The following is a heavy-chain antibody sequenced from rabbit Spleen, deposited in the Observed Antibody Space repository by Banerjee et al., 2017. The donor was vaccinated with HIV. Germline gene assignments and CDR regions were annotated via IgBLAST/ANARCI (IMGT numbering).Heavy chain of an antibody. D-gene: IGHD8-1*01. CDR1: GVSFSSNNY. J-gene: IGHJ6*01. CDR3: ARDSGSSFSSYGMDL. CDR2: MVTGSSGFT. V-gene: IGHV1S40*01. Sequence: QSLEESGGDLVKPGASLTLTCTASGVSFSSNNYMCWVRQAPGKGLEWIACMVTGSSGFTYFASWAKGRFTISKASSTTVTLQMTSLTAADTATYFCARDSGSSFSSYGMDLWGQGTLVTVS.